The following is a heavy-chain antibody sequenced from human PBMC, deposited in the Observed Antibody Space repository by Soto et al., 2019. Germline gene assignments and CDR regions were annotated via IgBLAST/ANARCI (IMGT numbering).Heavy chain of an antibody. J-gene: IGHJ3*02. Sequence: ASVKVSCKASGYTFTSYGISWVRQAPGQGLEWMGWISAYNGNTNYAQKLQGRVTMTTDTSTSTAYMELRSLRSDDTAVYYCARCWGQDIVVVVAASANAFDIWGQGTMVTVSS. V-gene: IGHV1-18*01. CDR3: ARCWGQDIVVVVAASANAFDI. D-gene: IGHD2-15*01. CDR1: GYTFTSYG. CDR2: ISAYNGNT.